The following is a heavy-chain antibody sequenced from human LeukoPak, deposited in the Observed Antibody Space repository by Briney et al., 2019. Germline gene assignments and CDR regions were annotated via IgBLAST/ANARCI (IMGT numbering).Heavy chain of an antibody. Sequence: ASVKVSCKASGYTFTSYAMHWVRQAPGQRLEWMGWINAGNGNTKHSQKFQGRVTITRDTSASTAYMELSSLRSEDTAVYYCARGRIAAAGMYYWGQGTLVTVSS. CDR2: INAGNGNT. CDR3: ARGRIAAAGMYY. CDR1: GYTFTSYA. D-gene: IGHD6-13*01. V-gene: IGHV1-3*01. J-gene: IGHJ4*02.